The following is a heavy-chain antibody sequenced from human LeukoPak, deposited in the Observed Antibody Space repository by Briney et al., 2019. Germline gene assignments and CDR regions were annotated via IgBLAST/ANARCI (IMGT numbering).Heavy chain of an antibody. CDR3: ASFYCSGGSCYQYYSYYYMDV. Sequence: SETLSLTCTVSGGSISSSSYYWGWIRQPPGKGLEWIGSIYYSGSTYSNPSLRSRVTISVDTSKNQFSLKLNSVTAADTAVYYRASFYCSGGSCYQYYSYYYMDVWGKGTTVTISS. CDR1: GGSISSSSYY. J-gene: IGHJ6*03. V-gene: IGHV4-39*01. D-gene: IGHD2-15*01. CDR2: IYYSGST.